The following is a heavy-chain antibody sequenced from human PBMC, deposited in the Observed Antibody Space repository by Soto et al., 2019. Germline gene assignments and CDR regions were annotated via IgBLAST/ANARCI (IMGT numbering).Heavy chain of an antibody. J-gene: IGHJ3*01. CDR2: LYRTDGT. Sequence: DVQLEESGGGLIQPGGSLRLSCAASGFSFGGKNYLTWVRQPPGKGLEWVSGLYRTDGTYYADSVKGRFSVSRDNSKNPFYLQLHSLSPEDTSLYFCATWLQREHALDVWGRGTMVTVSS. V-gene: IGHV3-53*01. D-gene: IGHD6-19*01. CDR3: ATWLQREHALDV. CDR1: GFSFGGKNY.